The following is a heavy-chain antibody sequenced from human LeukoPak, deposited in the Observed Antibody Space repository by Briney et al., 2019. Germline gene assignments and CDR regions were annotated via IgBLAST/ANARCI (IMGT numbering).Heavy chain of an antibody. CDR3: ARDLYWGNYDSSGYYGYYYYMDV. V-gene: IGHV1-2*02. CDR1: GYTFTGYY. CDR2: INPNSGGT. D-gene: IGHD3-22*01. Sequence: ASVKVSCKASGYTFTGYYMNWVRQAPGQGLEWMGWINPNSGGTNYAQKFQGRVTMTRDTSISTAYMELSRLRSDDTAVYYCARDLYWGNYDSSGYYGYYYYMDVWGKGTTVTISS. J-gene: IGHJ6*03.